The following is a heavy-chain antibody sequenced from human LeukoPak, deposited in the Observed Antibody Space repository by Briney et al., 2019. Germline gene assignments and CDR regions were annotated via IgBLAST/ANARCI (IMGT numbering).Heavy chain of an antibody. D-gene: IGHD3-22*01. CDR2: ISPSRGST. J-gene: IGHJ3*02. V-gene: IGHV1-46*01. Sequence: ASVKVSCKASGYTFTTYYIHWVRQAPGQGLEWMGIISPSRGSTSYAQKFQGRVTMTRDTSTSTVYMELSSLRSEDTAVYYCTRTYYYDSSGYYYGRDAFDIWGQGTMVTVSS. CDR3: TRTYYYDSSGYYYGRDAFDI. CDR1: GYTFTTYY.